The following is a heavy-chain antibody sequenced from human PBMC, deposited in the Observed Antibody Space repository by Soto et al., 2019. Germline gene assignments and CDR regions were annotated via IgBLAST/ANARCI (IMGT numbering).Heavy chain of an antibody. CDR1: GDSVSSGGYY. D-gene: IGHD6-19*01. CDR2: IYSSGSA. J-gene: IGHJ6*02. V-gene: IGHV4-61*08. CDR3: ARGFSSVSMDA. Sequence: SETLSLTCTVSGDSVSSGGYYWSWIRQPPGKGLEWIGYIYSSGSANYNPSLKSRVTISRDTSKNQISLKVAPVTAADTAGYYCARGFSSVSMDAWGQGTTVTVSS.